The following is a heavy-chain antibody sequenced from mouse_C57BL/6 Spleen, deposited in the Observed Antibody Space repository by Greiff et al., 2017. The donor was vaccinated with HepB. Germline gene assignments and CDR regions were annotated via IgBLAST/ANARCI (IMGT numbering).Heavy chain of an antibody. CDR1: GYTFTSYG. V-gene: IGHV1-81*01. CDR2: IYPRSGNT. D-gene: IGHD1-1*01. Sequence: VKLMESGAELARPGASVKLSCKASGYTFTSYGISWVKQRTGQGLEWIGEIYPRSGNTYYNEKFKGKATLTADKSSSTAYMELRSLTSEDSAVYFCARSDGSSVGYWGQGTTLTVSS. J-gene: IGHJ2*01. CDR3: ARSDGSSVGY.